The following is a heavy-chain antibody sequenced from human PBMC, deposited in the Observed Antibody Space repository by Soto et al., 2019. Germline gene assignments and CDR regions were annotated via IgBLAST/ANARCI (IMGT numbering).Heavy chain of an antibody. V-gene: IGHV3-74*01. CDR1: GFAFSRYW. CDR2: IKSDGSSI. Sequence: EVQLVESGGGLVQPGGSLRLSCAASGFAFSRYWMHWVRQAPGKGLVWVARIKSDGSSINYADSVRGRFTISRDNANNTLYLQQNNLGAADTAVYFFARDSPPVPPPPYFNYGMDVWGQGTTVTVS. J-gene: IGHJ6*02. CDR3: ARDSPPVPPPPYFNYGMDV.